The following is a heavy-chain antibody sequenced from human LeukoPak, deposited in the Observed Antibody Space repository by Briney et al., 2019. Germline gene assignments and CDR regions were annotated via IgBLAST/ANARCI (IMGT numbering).Heavy chain of an antibody. Sequence: GASLKISCKGSGSRFTSYWIGWVRQMPGKGLEWMGIIYPDDSDTRYSPSFQGQVTISADKSISTASLQWSSLKASDTAMYYCARFGFGRVSNPNHWTDYWGQGTLVTVSS. D-gene: IGHD3-10*01. CDR3: ARFGFGRVSNPNHWTDY. CDR2: IYPDDSDT. V-gene: IGHV5-51*01. J-gene: IGHJ4*02. CDR1: GSRFTSYW.